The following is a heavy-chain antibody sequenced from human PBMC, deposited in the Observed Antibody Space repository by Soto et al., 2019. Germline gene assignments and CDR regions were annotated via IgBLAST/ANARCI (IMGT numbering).Heavy chain of an antibody. CDR1: GDSISSYY. D-gene: IGHD2-15*01. CDR3: ARARCITCSFDY. CDR2: ISYSGST. V-gene: IGHV4-59*01. Sequence: PEETLSLTCTVSGDSISSYYWNWIRQPPGKGPEWTGYISYSGSTNYNPSLKSRVTISVDTSKNQFSLNLSSVTAADTAVYYCARARCITCSFDYRGQGTLVTVSS. J-gene: IGHJ4*02.